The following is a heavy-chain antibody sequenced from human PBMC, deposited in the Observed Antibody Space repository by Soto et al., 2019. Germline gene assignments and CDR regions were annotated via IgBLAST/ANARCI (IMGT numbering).Heavy chain of an antibody. V-gene: IGHV3-30*18. D-gene: IGHD3-10*01. J-gene: IGHJ3*02. CDR2: ISYDGSNK. Sequence: GGSHRLCCAACEFTFSSYGMHLVRQAPGKGLEWVAVISYDGSNKYYADSVKGRFTISRDNSKNTLYLQMNSLRAEDTAVYYCAKEGRATTDAFDIWGQGTMVTVSS. CDR1: EFTFSSYG. CDR3: AKEGRATTDAFDI.